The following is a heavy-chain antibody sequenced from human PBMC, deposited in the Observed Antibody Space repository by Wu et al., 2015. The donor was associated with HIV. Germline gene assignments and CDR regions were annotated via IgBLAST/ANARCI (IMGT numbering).Heavy chain of an antibody. CDR1: GGTFSSYT. D-gene: IGHD5-12*01. CDR2: IGVSNGNT. CDR3: VRKNGYSGYYPFDL. Sequence: QVQLVQSGAEVKKPGSSVKVSCKTSGGTFSSYTFNWVRQAPGQGLEWMGWIGVSNGNTIYAQKFQGRVIMTTDKPTSTVYMELKSLTSDDTAIYYCVRKNGYSGYYPFDLWGQGTLVTVSS. J-gene: IGHJ4*02. V-gene: IGHV1-18*04.